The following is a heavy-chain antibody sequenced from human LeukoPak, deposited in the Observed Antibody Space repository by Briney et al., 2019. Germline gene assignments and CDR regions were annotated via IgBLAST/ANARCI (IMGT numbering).Heavy chain of an antibody. CDR1: GYTFTSYG. J-gene: IGHJ6*02. Sequence: ASVKVSCKASGYTFTSYGISWVRQAPVQGLEWMGWISAYNGNTNYAQKLQGRVTMTTDTSTSTAYMELRSLRSDDTAVYYCARVTSSGYYYYGMDVWGQGTTVTVSS. CDR3: ARVTSSGYYYYGMDV. V-gene: IGHV1-18*01. CDR2: ISAYNGNT. D-gene: IGHD3-3*01.